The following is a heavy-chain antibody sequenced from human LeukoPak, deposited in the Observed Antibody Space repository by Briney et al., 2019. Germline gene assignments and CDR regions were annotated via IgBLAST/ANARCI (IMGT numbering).Heavy chain of an antibody. J-gene: IGHJ4*02. CDR1: GYTFTSYG. CDR2: ISAYNGNT. CDR3: ARDTVRYCSGGSCYPVDY. D-gene: IGHD2-15*01. Sequence: GASVKVSCKASGYTFTSYGISWVRQAPGQGLEWMGWISAYNGNTNYAQKLQGRVTMTTDTSTSTAYMELRSLRSDDTAVYYCARDTVRYCSGGSCYPVDYWGQGTLVTVSS. V-gene: IGHV1-18*01.